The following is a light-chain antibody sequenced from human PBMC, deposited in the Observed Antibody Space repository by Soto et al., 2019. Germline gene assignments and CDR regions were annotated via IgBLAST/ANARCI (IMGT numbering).Light chain of an antibody. Sequence: IVLTQSPGTLSLSPGERATLSCRASQSISSTYLAWYQQKPGQAPRLLFYGASSRATDIPDRFSGSGSGTDFTLTISRLEPEDFAVYYCQQYGSSPPWTCGQGTKVEIK. CDR1: QSISSTY. J-gene: IGKJ1*01. CDR2: GAS. V-gene: IGKV3-20*01. CDR3: QQYGSSPPWT.